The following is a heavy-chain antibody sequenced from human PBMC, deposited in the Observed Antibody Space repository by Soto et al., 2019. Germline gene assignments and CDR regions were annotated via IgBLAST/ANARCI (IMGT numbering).Heavy chain of an antibody. CDR2: IYYSGST. CDR3: ARQGGYYGSGSYYNGHRSPSHFDY. CDR1: GGSISSSSYY. V-gene: IGHV4-39*01. D-gene: IGHD3-10*01. Sequence: SETLSLTCTVSGGSISSSSYYWGWIRQPPGKGLEWIGSIYYSGSTYYNPSLKSRVTISVDTSKNQFSLKLSSVTAADTAVYYCARQGGYYGSGSYYNGHRSPSHFDYWGQGTLVTVSS. J-gene: IGHJ4*02.